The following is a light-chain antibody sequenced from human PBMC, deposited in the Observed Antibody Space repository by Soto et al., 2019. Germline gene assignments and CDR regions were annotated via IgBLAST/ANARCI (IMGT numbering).Light chain of an antibody. V-gene: IGLV1-44*01. CDR2: TND. Sequence: QSALTQPPSASGTPGQRVTISCSGSSSNIGSRTVNWYQHVPGTAPKLVVRTNDQRPSGVPDRFSGSKSGTSASLAISGLQSEDEADYYCVVWDDSLRGLVFGGGTKVTVL. CDR1: SSNIGSRT. J-gene: IGLJ2*01. CDR3: VVWDDSLRGLV.